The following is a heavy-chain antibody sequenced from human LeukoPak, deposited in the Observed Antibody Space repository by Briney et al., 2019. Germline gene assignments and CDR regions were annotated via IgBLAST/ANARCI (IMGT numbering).Heavy chain of an antibody. J-gene: IGHJ6*02. CDR2: IYYSGST. CDR3: VRDILVPAASSYYYYGMDV. V-gene: IGHV4-59*01. Sequence: PSETLSLTCTVSGGSISSYYWSWIRQPPGKGLEWIGYIYYSGSTNYNPSLKSRVTISVDTSKNQFSLKLSSVTAADTAVYYCVRDILVPAASSYYYYGMDVWGQGTTVTVSS. CDR1: GGSISSYY. D-gene: IGHD2-2*01.